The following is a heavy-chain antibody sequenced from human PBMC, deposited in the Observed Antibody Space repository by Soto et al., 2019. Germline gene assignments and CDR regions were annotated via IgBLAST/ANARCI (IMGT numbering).Heavy chain of an antibody. J-gene: IGHJ6*02. Sequence: QLQESGPGVVKPSETLSLTCTVSGAPFAVFYWTWIRQAPGKGLEWIGYLYYTGNTNYSPSLKSRVAMSMDTSKKHFYLTLTSATAADTAVYFCARGGSEGGLDIWGQGTTVTVSS. CDR2: LYYTGNT. CDR1: GAPFAVFY. D-gene: IGHD3-10*01. V-gene: IGHV4-59*01. CDR3: ARGGSEGGLDI.